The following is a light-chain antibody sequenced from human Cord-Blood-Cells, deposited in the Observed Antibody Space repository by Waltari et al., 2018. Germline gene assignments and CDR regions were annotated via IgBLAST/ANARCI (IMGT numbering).Light chain of an antibody. J-gene: IGKJ4*01. CDR2: TAS. CDR1: QSIISY. CDR3: QQGYSTPLT. V-gene: IGKV1-39*01. Sequence: DIQMTQSPSSLSPSVGDRVTITCRASQSIISYLNGYQQKPGKAPKLLIYTASSWHSGVPYRFSGSGSGTDFTLTISSLQAEDFATYYCQQGYSTPLTFGGGTKVEIK.